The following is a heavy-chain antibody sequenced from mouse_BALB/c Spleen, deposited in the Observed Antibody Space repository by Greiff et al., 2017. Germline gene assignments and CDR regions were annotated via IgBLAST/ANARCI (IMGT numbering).Heavy chain of an antibody. CDR1: GYSITSDYA. D-gene: IGHD2-4*01. Sequence: EVQRVESGPGLVKPSQSLSLTCTVTGYSITSDYAWNWIRQFPGNKLEWMGYISYSGSTSYNPSLKSRISITRDTSKIQFFLQLNSVTTEDTATYYCARGMGITTAWFAYWGQGTLVTVAA. J-gene: IGHJ3*01. CDR2: ISYSGST. CDR3: ARGMGITTAWFAY. V-gene: IGHV3-2*02.